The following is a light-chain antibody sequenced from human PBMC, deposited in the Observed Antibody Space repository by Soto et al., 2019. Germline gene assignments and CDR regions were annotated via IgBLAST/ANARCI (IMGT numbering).Light chain of an antibody. CDR2: KAS. CDR1: QSINSW. CDR3: QHQWA. Sequence: DIQMTQSPSTLSASVGDRVTITCRASQSINSWLAWFQQKPGKATKLLIYKASSLQSGVPSRFSGSGSGTEFTLTISSLQPDDFATYYCQHQWAFGQGTKVEIK. J-gene: IGKJ1*01. V-gene: IGKV1-5*03.